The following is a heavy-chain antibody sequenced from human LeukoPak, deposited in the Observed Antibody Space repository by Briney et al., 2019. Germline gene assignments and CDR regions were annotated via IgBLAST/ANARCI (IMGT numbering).Heavy chain of an antibody. D-gene: IGHD3-10*01. CDR2: INHSGST. Sequence: SETLSLTCAVYGGSFSGYYWSWIRQPPGKGLEWIGEINHSGSTNYNPSLKSRVTISVDTSKNQFSLKLSSVTAADTAVYYCARKYYYGSGSTKGVIWFDPWGQGTLVTVSS. J-gene: IGHJ5*02. V-gene: IGHV4-34*01. CDR3: ARKYYYGSGSTKGVIWFDP. CDR1: GGSFSGYY.